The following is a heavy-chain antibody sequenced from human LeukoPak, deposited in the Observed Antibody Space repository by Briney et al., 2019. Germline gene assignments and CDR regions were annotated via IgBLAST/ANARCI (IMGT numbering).Heavy chain of an antibody. D-gene: IGHD6-13*01. V-gene: IGHV3-23*01. CDR3: ARVIRTAPGKGYFDY. CDR2: ISGSGGST. CDR1: GFIFSTYA. Sequence: GGSLRLSCVPAGFIFSTYALSWVRQAPGKGLEGASSISGSGGSTYHADSVKGRFTISRDSSKNTLYLQMNSLRAEDTAIYYCARVIRTAPGKGYFDYWGLGALVTVSS. J-gene: IGHJ4*02.